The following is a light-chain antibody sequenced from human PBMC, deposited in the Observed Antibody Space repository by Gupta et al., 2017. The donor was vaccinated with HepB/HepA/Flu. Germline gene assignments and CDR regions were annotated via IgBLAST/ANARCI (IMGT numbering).Light chain of an antibody. CDR2: DVD. CDR1: SSDVGGYDF. J-gene: IGLJ3*02. V-gene: IGLV2-14*03. CDR3: SSYTSNYLRV. Sequence: QSALTQPASVSGSPGQSITISCTGTSSDVGGYDFVSWYQQHPGKAPKVIIDDVDSRPSGISDRFSGSKSGNTASLTISGLQADDEADYYCSSYTSNYLRVFGGGTRVTVL.